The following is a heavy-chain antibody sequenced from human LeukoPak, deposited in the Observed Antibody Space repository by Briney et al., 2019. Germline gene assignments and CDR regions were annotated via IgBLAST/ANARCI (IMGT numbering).Heavy chain of an antibody. D-gene: IGHD6-13*01. CDR1: GLTFRSYS. Sequence: GGSLRLSCAASGLTFRSYSMHWVRQAPGKGLEWVAVISPDGNNKYYADSVRGRFTISRDNPKNTLFLQMNSLRAEDTAVYYCARVRGSTFIVSWFDPWGQGTLVTVSS. CDR3: ARVRGSTFIVSWFDP. J-gene: IGHJ5*02. V-gene: IGHV3-30-3*01. CDR2: ISPDGNNK.